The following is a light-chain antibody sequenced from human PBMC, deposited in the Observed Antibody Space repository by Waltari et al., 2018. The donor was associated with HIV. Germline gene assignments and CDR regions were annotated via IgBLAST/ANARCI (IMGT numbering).Light chain of an antibody. Sequence: QSVLTQPPSASGTPGQRIIISCSGGRSNIEFNSVNWFQHLPGPAPTLLIQKNNQRTSGVPDRFSASKSGTSASLAIRGLRSEDEADYYCGAWDDSLSAWVFGGGTKLSVL. CDR1: RSNIEFNS. J-gene: IGLJ3*02. CDR3: GAWDDSLSAWV. V-gene: IGLV1-47*01. CDR2: KNN.